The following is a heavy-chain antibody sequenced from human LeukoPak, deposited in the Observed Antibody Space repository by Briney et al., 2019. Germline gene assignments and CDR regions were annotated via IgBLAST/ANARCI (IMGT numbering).Heavy chain of an antibody. CDR1: GFTFSSYA. Sequence: GGSLRLSCAASGFTFSSYAMSWVRQAPGKGLEWVSAISGSGGSTYYADSVKGRFTISRDNSKNTLCLQMNSLRAEDTAVYYCAKDRMVRGVISRFDYWGQGTLVTVSS. CDR2: ISGSGGST. D-gene: IGHD3-10*01. V-gene: IGHV3-23*01. CDR3: AKDRMVRGVISRFDY. J-gene: IGHJ4*02.